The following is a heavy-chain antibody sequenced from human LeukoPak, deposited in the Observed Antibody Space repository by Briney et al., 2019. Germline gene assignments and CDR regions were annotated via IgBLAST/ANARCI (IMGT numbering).Heavy chain of an antibody. V-gene: IGHV4-30-2*01. J-gene: IGHJ4*02. Sequence: SETLSLTCTVSGGSISSGGYYWSWIRQPPGKGLEWIGYIYHSGSTYYNPSLKSRVTISVDRSKNQFSLKLSSVTAADTAVYYCAVDDSSGYYHWGQGTLVTVSS. CDR3: AVDDSSGYYH. CDR1: GGSISSGGYY. CDR2: IYHSGST. D-gene: IGHD3-22*01.